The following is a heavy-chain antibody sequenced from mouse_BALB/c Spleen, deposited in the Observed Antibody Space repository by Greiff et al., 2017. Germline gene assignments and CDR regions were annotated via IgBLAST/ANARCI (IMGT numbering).Heavy chain of an antibody. Sequence: EVQLVESGGGLVKPGGSLKLSCAASGFTFSDYYMYWVRQTPEKRLEWVATISDDGSYTYYPDSVKGRFTISRDNAKNNLYLQMSSLKSEDTAMYFCARARGTGYYCAMDYWGQGTSVTVSS. J-gene: IGHJ4*01. CDR2: ISDDGSYT. CDR3: ARARGTGYYCAMDY. D-gene: IGHD4-1*01. CDR1: GFTFSDYY. V-gene: IGHV5-4*02.